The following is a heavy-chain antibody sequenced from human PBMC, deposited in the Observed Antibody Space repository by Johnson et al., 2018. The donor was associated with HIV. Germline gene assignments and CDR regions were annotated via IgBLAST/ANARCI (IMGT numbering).Heavy chain of an antibody. V-gene: IGHV3-23*04. D-gene: IGHD4-11*01. CDR1: GFTFSSYA. J-gene: IGHJ3*02. Sequence: VQLVESGGGLVQPGGSLRLSCAASGFTFSSYAMSWVRQAPGKGLEWVSVIGGSGGSTYYADSVKGRFTISRDNSKDTLYLHMNSLRAEDTAIYYCARSLRRLQRVFDAFDIWGQGTMVTVSS. CDR3: ARSLRRLQRVFDAFDI. CDR2: IGGSGGST.